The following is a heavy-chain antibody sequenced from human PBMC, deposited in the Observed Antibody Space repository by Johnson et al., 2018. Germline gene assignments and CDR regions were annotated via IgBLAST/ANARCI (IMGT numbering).Heavy chain of an antibody. J-gene: IGHJ4*02. V-gene: IGHV3-23*01. CDR1: EFTFSSYP. CDR2: ITSTGSHT. D-gene: IGHD6-19*01. CDR3: ARYLISVPGTIDH. Sequence: EVQLLESGGGLVQPGGSLRLSCAASEFTFSSYPMAWVRQAPGKGLEWVSSITSTGSHTSYEGSAKGRFTISRDNSKNTLYLQLNSQGAEDTALYYCARYLISVPGTIDHWGQGILVTVSS.